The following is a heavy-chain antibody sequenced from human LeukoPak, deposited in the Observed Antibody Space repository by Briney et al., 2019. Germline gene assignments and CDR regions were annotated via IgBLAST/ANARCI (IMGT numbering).Heavy chain of an antibody. Sequence: ASVKVSCKASGYTFTTYGISWLRQAPGQGLEWIGWISTYNGNTNYAENLQGRVTMTTDTSTSTAYMELRSLRSEDTAVYYCARGPTDILTGYPGDYWGQGTLVTVSS. CDR3: ARGPTDILTGYPGDY. V-gene: IGHV1-18*01. D-gene: IGHD3-9*01. J-gene: IGHJ4*02. CDR1: GYTFTTYG. CDR2: ISTYNGNT.